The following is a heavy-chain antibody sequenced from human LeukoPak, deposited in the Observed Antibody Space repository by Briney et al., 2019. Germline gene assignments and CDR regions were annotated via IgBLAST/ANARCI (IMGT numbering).Heavy chain of an antibody. J-gene: IGHJ4*02. CDR2: INPNSGGT. Sequence: GASVKVSCKASGYTFTGYYMHWVRQAPGQGLEWMGWINPNSGGTNYAQKFQGRVTMTRDTSISTAYMELSRLRSDDTAVYYCARDSERQWLDPTACGYWGQGTLVTVSS. CDR1: GYTFTGYY. V-gene: IGHV1-2*02. CDR3: ARDSERQWLDPTACGY. D-gene: IGHD6-19*01.